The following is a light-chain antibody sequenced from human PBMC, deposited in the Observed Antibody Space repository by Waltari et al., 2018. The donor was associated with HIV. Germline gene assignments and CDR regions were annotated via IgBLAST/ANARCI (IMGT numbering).Light chain of an antibody. Sequence: IQMPQSPSTLSASVGDRVTITCRASQSISSWLAWYQKKPGKAPKLLIYKASSLESGVPSRFSGSGSGTEFTLTISSLQPDDFATYYCQQYNSYPLTFGGGTKVEIK. CDR3: QQYNSYPLT. CDR1: QSISSW. J-gene: IGKJ4*01. V-gene: IGKV1-5*03. CDR2: KAS.